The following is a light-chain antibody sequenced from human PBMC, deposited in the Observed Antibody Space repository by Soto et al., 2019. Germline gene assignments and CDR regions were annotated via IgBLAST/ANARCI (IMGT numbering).Light chain of an antibody. Sequence: AIQMTQSPSSLSASVGDRVTITCRASQGIRNDLGWYQQKPGKAPKLLIYAASSLQSGVPSRFSGSGSGTDFTLTISILKPADFATYYCLQDYNYPLPFGGGPKVDIK. CDR1: QGIRND. V-gene: IGKV1-6*01. J-gene: IGKJ4*01. CDR3: LQDYNYPLP. CDR2: AAS.